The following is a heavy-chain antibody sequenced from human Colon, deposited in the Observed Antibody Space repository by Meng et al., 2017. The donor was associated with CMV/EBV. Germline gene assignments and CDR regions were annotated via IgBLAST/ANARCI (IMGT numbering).Heavy chain of an antibody. CDR1: GYTFTSYG. J-gene: IGHJ4*02. CDR2: ISDYNGNT. V-gene: IGHV1-18*01. D-gene: IGHD5-18*01. Sequence: ASVKVSCKASGYTFTSYGIIWVRQAPGQGLEWMGWISDYNGNTNYAQKLQGRVTMTTDTSTSTAYMELRSLRSDDTAVYYCARINTAGGFDYWGQGTLVTVSS. CDR3: ARINTAGGFDY.